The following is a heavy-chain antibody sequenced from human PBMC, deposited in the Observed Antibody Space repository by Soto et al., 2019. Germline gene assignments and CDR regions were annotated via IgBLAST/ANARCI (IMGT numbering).Heavy chain of an antibody. V-gene: IGHV3-7*01. D-gene: IGHD4-17*01. CDR1: EFTFSAYW. Sequence: GSLRLSCATFEFTFSAYWMSWVRQAPGKGLEWVANIRQDGGEKYYVDSVKGRFTISRDNAKNSVYLQMNSLRVEDTAIYYCASEYGDHLKFFDYWGPGTLVTVSS. J-gene: IGHJ4*02. CDR2: IRQDGGEK. CDR3: ASEYGDHLKFFDY.